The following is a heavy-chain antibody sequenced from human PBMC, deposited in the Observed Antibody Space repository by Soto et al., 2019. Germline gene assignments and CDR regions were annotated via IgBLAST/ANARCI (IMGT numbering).Heavy chain of an antibody. CDR3: ARQEKEWQLFDY. CDR1: GGSISSSSYY. CDR2: IYYSGST. J-gene: IGHJ4*02. D-gene: IGHD3-3*01. V-gene: IGHV4-39*01. Sequence: QLQLQESGPGLVKPSETLSLTCTVSGGSISSSSYYWGWIRQPPGKGLEWIGSIYYSGSTYYNPSLKSRVTISVDTSKNQFSLKLSSVTAADTAVYYCARQEKEWQLFDYWGQGTLVTVSS.